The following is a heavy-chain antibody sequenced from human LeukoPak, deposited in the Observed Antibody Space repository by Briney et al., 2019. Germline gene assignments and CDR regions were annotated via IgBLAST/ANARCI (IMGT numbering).Heavy chain of an antibody. CDR2: ISAYNGNT. Sequence: GASVKVSFKASGYTFTSYGISWVRQAPGQGLEWMGWISAYNGNTNYAQKLQGRVTMTTDTFTSTDYMELRSLRSDDTAVYYCARDGIAGWDAFDIWGQGTMVTVSS. D-gene: IGHD6-13*01. CDR1: GYTFTSYG. CDR3: ARDGIAGWDAFDI. J-gene: IGHJ3*02. V-gene: IGHV1-18*01.